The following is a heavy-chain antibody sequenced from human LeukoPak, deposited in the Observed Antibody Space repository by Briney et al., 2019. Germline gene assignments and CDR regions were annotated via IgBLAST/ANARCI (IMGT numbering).Heavy chain of an antibody. J-gene: IGHJ3*02. CDR1: GYDFTSYY. CDR2: INPSGGTT. CDR3: ARDLVVVTGLRTRGSFDI. D-gene: IGHD2-21*02. Sequence: ASVKVSCKASGYDFTSYYMHWVRQAPGQGLEWMGIINPSGGTTSYAQKFQGRVTVTRDTSTSTVYMELSSLRSEDTAVYYCARDLVVVTGLRTRGSFDIWGQGTMVTVSS. V-gene: IGHV1-46*01.